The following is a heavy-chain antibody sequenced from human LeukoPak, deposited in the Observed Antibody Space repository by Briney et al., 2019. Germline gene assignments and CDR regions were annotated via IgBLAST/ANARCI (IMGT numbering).Heavy chain of an antibody. CDR1: GFTFSGYA. V-gene: IGHV3-64D*06. D-gene: IGHD2-21*01. CDR3: VKGSEGADWAFDI. CDR2: ISSNRGST. J-gene: IGHJ3*02. Sequence: GGSLRVSCSACGFTFSGYAIRWVRQAPGKGLEYISAISSNRGSTYYADSVQGRFTISRDNSKSTLYLQMSSLRAEDTAVYYCVKGSEGADWAFDIWGAG.